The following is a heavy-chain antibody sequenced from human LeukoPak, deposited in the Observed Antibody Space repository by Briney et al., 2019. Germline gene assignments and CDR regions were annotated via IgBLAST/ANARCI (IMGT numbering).Heavy chain of an antibody. CDR2: IYYSGST. V-gene: IGHV4-31*03. CDR1: GGSISSSFYY. J-gene: IGHJ6*02. Sequence: SETLSLTCTVSGGSISSSFYYWSWIRQHPGKGLEWIGYIYYSGSTYYNPSLKSRVTMSVDTSKNQFSLKLSSVTAADTAVYYCARSGGVAHYYYYGMDVWGQGTTVTVSS. CDR3: ARSGGVAHYYYYGMDV. D-gene: IGHD2-15*01.